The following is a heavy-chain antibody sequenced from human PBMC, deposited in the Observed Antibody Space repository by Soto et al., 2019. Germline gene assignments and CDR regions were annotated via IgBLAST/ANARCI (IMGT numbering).Heavy chain of an antibody. CDR3: ATGWQSLGY. CDR1: GFTFSNYG. D-gene: IGHD3-16*01. CDR2: ISGSGGST. J-gene: IGHJ4*02. Sequence: EVQLLESGGGLVQPGGSLRLSCAASGFTFSNYGMTWVRQAPGKGLEWVSAISGSGGSTYYADSVKGRFTISRDNSKNTRYLQMNSLRAEDAAVYFCATGWQSLGYWGQGTLVTVSS. V-gene: IGHV3-23*01.